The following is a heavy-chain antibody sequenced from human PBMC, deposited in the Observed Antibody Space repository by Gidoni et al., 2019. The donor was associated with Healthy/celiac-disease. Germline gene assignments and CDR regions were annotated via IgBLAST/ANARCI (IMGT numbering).Heavy chain of an antibody. D-gene: IGHD3-16*01. Sequence: QLQLQESGPGLVQPSETLSLTCPVSGGSISSSSYYWGWIRQPPGKGLEWIGSIYYSGSTYYNPSLKSRVTISVDTSKNQFSLKLSSVTAADTAVYYCARYDYVWGSSDYWGQGTLVTVSS. J-gene: IGHJ4*02. V-gene: IGHV4-39*01. CDR1: GGSISSSSYY. CDR2: IYYSGST. CDR3: ARYDYVWGSSDY.